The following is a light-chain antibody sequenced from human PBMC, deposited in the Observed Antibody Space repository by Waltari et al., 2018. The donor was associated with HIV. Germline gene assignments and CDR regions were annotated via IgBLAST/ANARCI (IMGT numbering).Light chain of an antibody. CDR1: SSAVGGCNY. V-gene: IGLV2-23*01. J-gene: IGLJ2*01. CDR3: CSYAGSSTLL. Sequence: QSALTQTASVSGSPGPSITISCTGTSSAVGGCNYVLWYQQHPGTAPKPVIQDVSERPSGVSNLFSGSKSGNTASLTISGLQAEDEADYNCCSYAGSSTLLFGGVTKVTVL. CDR2: DVS.